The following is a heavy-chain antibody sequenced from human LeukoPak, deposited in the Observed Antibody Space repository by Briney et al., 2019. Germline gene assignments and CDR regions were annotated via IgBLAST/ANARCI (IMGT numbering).Heavy chain of an antibody. D-gene: IGHD6-19*01. J-gene: IGHJ4*02. CDR2: VYYSGSI. CDR3: ARGYSSGLCFDY. Sequence: PSETLSLTCTVSGGSIISYYWSWIRQPPGKGLEWIGYVYYSGSINYNPSLKSRVTISLDTSKNQLSLKLSSVTAADTAVYYCARGYSSGLCFDYWGQGILVTVSS. V-gene: IGHV4-59*01. CDR1: GGSIISYY.